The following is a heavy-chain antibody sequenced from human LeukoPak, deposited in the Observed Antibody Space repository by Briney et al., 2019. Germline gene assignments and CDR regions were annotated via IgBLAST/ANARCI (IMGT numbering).Heavy chain of an antibody. V-gene: IGHV3-20*04. CDR1: GINFTAYG. CDR2: ITWNNYVP. D-gene: IGHD1-1*01. Sequence: PGGSLRLSCATSGINFTAYGLIWVRQPPGKGLGWVSGITWNNYVPGYADSVKGRFTISRDNANKSIYLQMNSLRADDTALYYCARDHDWTYGGPVFDPWGEGTLVTVSS. CDR3: ARDHDWTYGGPVFDP. J-gene: IGHJ5*02.